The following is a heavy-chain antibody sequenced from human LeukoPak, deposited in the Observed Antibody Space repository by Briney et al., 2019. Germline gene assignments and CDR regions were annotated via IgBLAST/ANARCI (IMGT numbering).Heavy chain of an antibody. CDR2: IKSKTDGGTT. D-gene: IGHD4-11*01. J-gene: IGHJ5*02. CDR3: TTVQDDYSDYDNWFDP. V-gene: IGHV3-15*01. CDR1: GFTFSNAW. Sequence: PGGSLRLSCAASGFTFSNAWMSGVRQARGKGLEWGGRIKSKTDGGTTDYAAPVKSRFTISRDDSKNTLYLQMNSLKTEDTAVYYCTTVQDDYSDYDNWFDPWGQGTLVTVSS.